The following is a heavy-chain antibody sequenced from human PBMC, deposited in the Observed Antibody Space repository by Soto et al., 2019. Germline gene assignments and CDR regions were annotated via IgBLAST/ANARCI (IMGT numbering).Heavy chain of an antibody. D-gene: IGHD6-6*01. CDR2: IIPIFSTA. CDR1: GGTFSSYA. V-gene: IGHV1-69*06. Sequence: VASVKVSCKASGGTFSSYAISWVPQAPGQGLEWMGGIIPIFSTANYAQKFQGRVTITADKSTSTAYMELSSLRSEDTAVYYCARELPYSSSREVDAFDIWGQGTMVNVSS. J-gene: IGHJ3*02. CDR3: ARELPYSSSREVDAFDI.